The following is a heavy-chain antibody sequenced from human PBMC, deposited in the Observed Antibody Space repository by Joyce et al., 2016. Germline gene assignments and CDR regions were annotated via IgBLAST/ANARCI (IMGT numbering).Heavy chain of an antibody. D-gene: IGHD3-22*01. CDR1: GDSINNGDYY. J-gene: IGHJ3*01. CDR2: LQEATTT. CDR3: ARDFSMIIDVFEL. V-gene: IGHV4-39*07. Sequence: QVQLQESGPGLVKPSETLSLTCTVSGDSINNGDYYWAWLRQPPGKGLECIGSLQEATTTYYNPSLKSRMFMSVDTSKNQFSLKVDSVTAADTAVYYCARDFSMIIDVFELWGLGTLVTVSS.